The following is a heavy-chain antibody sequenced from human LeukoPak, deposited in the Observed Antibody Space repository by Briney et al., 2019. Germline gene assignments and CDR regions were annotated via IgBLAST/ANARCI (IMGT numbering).Heavy chain of an antibody. J-gene: IGHJ4*02. Sequence: SETLSLTCTVSGGAIISGGYSWNWIRQPPGKGLEWIGCIYERGPAYYNPSLKSRFTISVDTVKNQFFLNMTSMTAADTAVYYCARSRQGSGLFSFWGQGTLVAVSS. D-gene: IGHD2-15*01. CDR3: ARSRQGSGLFSF. CDR1: GGAIISGGYS. V-gene: IGHV4-30-2*01. CDR2: IYERGPA.